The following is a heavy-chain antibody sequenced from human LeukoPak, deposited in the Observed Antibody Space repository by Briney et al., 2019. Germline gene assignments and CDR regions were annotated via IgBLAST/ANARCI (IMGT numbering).Heavy chain of an antibody. Sequence: GRSLRLSCAASGFTFDDYAMHWVRQAPGKGLEWVSGISWNSGSIGYADSAKGRFTISRDNGKNSLYLQMNSLRTEDTALYYCAKDIEGERNLPAAIVMDVWGKGTTVTVSS. CDR3: AKDIEGERNLPAAIVMDV. J-gene: IGHJ6*03. D-gene: IGHD2-2*01. V-gene: IGHV3-9*01. CDR2: ISWNSGSI. CDR1: GFTFDDYA.